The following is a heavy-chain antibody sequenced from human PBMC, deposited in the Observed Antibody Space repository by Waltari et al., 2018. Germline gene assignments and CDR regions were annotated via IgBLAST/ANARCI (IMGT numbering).Heavy chain of an antibody. Sequence: QVQLVESGGGVVQPGRSLRLSCAASGFTFSSYGMHGVRQAPGKGLEWVAVIWYDGSNKYYADSVKGRFTISRDNSKNTLYLQMNSLRAEDTAVYYCASDPVVGALDAFDIWGQGTMVTVSS. D-gene: IGHD1-26*01. V-gene: IGHV3-33*01. J-gene: IGHJ3*02. CDR1: GFTFSSYG. CDR3: ASDPVVGALDAFDI. CDR2: IWYDGSNK.